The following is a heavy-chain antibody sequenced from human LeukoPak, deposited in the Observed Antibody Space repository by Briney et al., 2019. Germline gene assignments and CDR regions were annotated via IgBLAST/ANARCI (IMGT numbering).Heavy chain of an antibody. D-gene: IGHD3-9*01. Sequence: SETLSLTCTVSGGSISSGDYYWSWIRQPPGKGLEWIGYIYYSGSTYYNPSLKSRVTISVDTSKNQFSLKLSSVTAADTAVYYCARGLRYFVLDPWGQGTLVTVSS. CDR2: IYYSGST. V-gene: IGHV4-30-4*01. J-gene: IGHJ5*02. CDR1: GGSISSGDYY. CDR3: ARGLRYFVLDP.